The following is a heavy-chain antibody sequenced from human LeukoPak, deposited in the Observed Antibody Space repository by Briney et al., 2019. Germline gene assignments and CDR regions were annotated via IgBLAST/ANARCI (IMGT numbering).Heavy chain of an antibody. V-gene: IGHV1-18*01. D-gene: IGHD4-17*01. Sequence: ASVKVSCTASGYTFTSYGISWVRQAPGQGLEWMGCISAYNGNTNYAQKLQGRVTMTTDTSTSTAYMELRSLRSDDTAVYYCARGYLATVTPEGMDVWGQGTTVTVSS. CDR2: ISAYNGNT. J-gene: IGHJ6*02. CDR3: ARGYLATVTPEGMDV. CDR1: GYTFTSYG.